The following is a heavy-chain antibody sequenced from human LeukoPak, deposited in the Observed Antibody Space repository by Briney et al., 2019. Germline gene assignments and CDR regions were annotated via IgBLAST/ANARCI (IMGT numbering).Heavy chain of an antibody. CDR2: IYPGDSDT. Sequence: GESLKISCKGSGYCFTTYWIGWVRQMPGKGLEWMGIIYPGDSDTRYSPSFQGHVTISADKSMSTAYLQWSSLKASDTAMYYCVRLDGDYVSFFDYWGQGTLVTVSS. CDR3: VRLDGDYVSFFDY. D-gene: IGHD4-17*01. V-gene: IGHV5-51*01. CDR1: GYCFTTYW. J-gene: IGHJ4*02.